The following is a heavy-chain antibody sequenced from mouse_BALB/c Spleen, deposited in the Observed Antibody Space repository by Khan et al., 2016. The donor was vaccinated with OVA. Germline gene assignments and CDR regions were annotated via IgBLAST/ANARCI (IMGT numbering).Heavy chain of an antibody. CDR3: ARGGVVVPYWYFDV. CDR2: ISYDGSN. D-gene: IGHD1-1*01. CDR1: GYSITGGYS. V-gene: IGHV3-6*02. Sequence: EVQLQESGPGLVKPSQSLSLTCSVTGYSITGGYSWSWIRQFPGNKLEWMGYISYDGSNNYNPSLKNRISINRDTSKNQFFLKLNSVTTEDTATYYCARGGVVVPYWYFDVWGAGTTVTVSS. J-gene: IGHJ1*01.